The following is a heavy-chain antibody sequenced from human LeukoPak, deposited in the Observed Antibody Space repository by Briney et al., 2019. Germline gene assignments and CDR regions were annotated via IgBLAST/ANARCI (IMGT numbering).Heavy chain of an antibody. V-gene: IGHV1-18*01. Sequence: GASVKVSCKASGGTFSSYAISWVRQAPGQGLEWMGRISAYNGNTNYAQKLQGRVTMTTDTSTSTAYMELRSLRSDDTAVYYCSRSRYSYGGFFDYWGQGTLVTVSS. D-gene: IGHD5-18*01. J-gene: IGHJ4*02. CDR1: GGTFSSYA. CDR3: SRSRYSYGGFFDY. CDR2: ISAYNGNT.